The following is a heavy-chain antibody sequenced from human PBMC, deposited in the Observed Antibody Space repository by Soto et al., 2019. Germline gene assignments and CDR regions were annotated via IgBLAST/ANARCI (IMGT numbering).Heavy chain of an antibody. V-gene: IGHV4-59*01. CDR2: IYYSGST. Sequence: SETLSLTCTVSGGSISSYYWSWIRQPPGKGLEWIGYIYYSGSTNYNPSLKSRVTISVDTSKNQFSLKLSSVTTADTAVYYCAGGRGYYDFWSGYPNWFDPCGQGTLVTVSS. D-gene: IGHD3-3*01. CDR1: GGSISSYY. CDR3: AGGRGYYDFWSGYPNWFDP. J-gene: IGHJ5*02.